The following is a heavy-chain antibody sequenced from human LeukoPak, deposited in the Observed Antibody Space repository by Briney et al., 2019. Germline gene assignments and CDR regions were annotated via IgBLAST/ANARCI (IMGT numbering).Heavy chain of an antibody. CDR3: ARDERAPHYYGNLGY. D-gene: IGHD3-3*01. CDR1: GFTYSSYS. J-gene: IGHJ4*02. Sequence: PGGSLRLSCAASGFTYSSYSMNWVRQAPGKGLEWVSSISSSSSYIYYADSVKGRFTISRDNAKNSLYLQMNSLRAEDTAVYYCARDERAPHYYGNLGYWGQGTLVTVSS. V-gene: IGHV3-21*01. CDR2: ISSSSSYI.